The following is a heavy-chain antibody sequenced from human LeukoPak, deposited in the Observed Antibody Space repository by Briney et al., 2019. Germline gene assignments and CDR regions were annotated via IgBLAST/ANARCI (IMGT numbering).Heavy chain of an antibody. J-gene: IGHJ5*02. V-gene: IGHV1-2*02. Sequence: ASVKVSCKASGYTFTGYYMHWVRQAPGQGLEWMGWINPNSGGTNYAQKFQGRVTMTRDTSISTAYMELSRLRSDDTAVYYCARMGSYGSGNWFDPWGQGTLVTVSS. CDR1: GYTFTGYY. CDR3: ARMGSYGSGNWFDP. CDR2: INPNSGGT. D-gene: IGHD3-10*01.